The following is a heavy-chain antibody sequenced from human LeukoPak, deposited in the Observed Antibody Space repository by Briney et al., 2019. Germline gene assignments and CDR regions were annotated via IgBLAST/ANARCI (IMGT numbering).Heavy chain of an antibody. D-gene: IGHD6-19*01. V-gene: IGHV3-53*01. Sequence: GGSLRLSCAASGFTVSSNYMSWVRQAPGKGLEWVSVIYSGGSTYYADSVKGRFTISRDNSKNTLYLQMNSLRAEDTAVYYCARDRVAGTGDAFDIWGQGTMVTVSS. CDR1: GFTVSSNY. CDR2: IYSGGST. CDR3: ARDRVAGTGDAFDI. J-gene: IGHJ3*02.